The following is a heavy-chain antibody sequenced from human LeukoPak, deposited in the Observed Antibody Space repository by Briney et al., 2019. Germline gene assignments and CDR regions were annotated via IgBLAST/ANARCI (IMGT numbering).Heavy chain of an antibody. CDR3: ARGTDCSGGRCYTSWFDP. D-gene: IGHD2-15*01. J-gene: IGHJ5*02. Sequence: ASVKVSCKASGYTFTGHYIYWVRQAPGQGLEWMGWINPNSGVTNYAQNFQGRVTITRDTSISTAYMELNGLISDDTAVYYCARGTDCSGGRCYTSWFDPWGQGTLVTVSS. CDR1: GYTFTGHY. V-gene: IGHV1-2*02. CDR2: INPNSGVT.